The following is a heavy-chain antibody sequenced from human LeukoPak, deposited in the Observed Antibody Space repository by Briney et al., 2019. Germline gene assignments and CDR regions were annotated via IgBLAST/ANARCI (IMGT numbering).Heavy chain of an antibody. CDR3: AKDPYSSSWYYYYGMDV. CDR1: GFTFSSYG. CDR2: ISYDGSNK. J-gene: IGHJ6*02. Sequence: PGRSLRLSCAASGFTFSSYGMHWVRQAPGKGLEWVAVISYDGSNKYYADSVKGRFTISRDNSKNTLYLQMNSLRAEDTAVYYCAKDPYSSSWYYYYGMDVWGQGTTVTVSS. D-gene: IGHD6-13*01. V-gene: IGHV3-30*18.